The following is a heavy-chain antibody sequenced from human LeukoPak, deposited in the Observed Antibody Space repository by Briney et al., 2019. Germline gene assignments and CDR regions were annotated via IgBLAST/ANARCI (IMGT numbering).Heavy chain of an antibody. CDR3: ATRANCSGGSCYWEYYFDY. J-gene: IGHJ4*02. Sequence: SQTLSLTCAVSGGSISSGGYSWSWIRQPPGKGLEWIGYIYYSGSTYYNPSLKSRVTISVDTSKNQFSLKLSSVTAADTAVYYCATRANCSGGSCYWEYYFDYWGQGTLVTVSS. V-gene: IGHV4-30-2*03. D-gene: IGHD2-15*01. CDR1: GGSISSGGYS. CDR2: IYYSGST.